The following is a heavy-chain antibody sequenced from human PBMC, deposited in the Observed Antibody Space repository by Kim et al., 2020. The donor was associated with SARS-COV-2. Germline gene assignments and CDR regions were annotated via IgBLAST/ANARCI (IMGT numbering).Heavy chain of an antibody. CDR2: VSGSGGAT. CDR3: AKPLDSGSFFFAGYGMDV. Sequence: GGSLRLSCAASGFSFNSYGMTWVRQAPGKGLEWVSTVSGSGGATYYADSVKGRFTISRDNSMNTLFLQMNSLRAEDTAIYHCAKPLDSGSFFFAGYGMDVWGHGTTVTVSS. V-gene: IGHV3-23*01. D-gene: IGHD3-10*01. CDR1: GFSFNSYG. J-gene: IGHJ6*02.